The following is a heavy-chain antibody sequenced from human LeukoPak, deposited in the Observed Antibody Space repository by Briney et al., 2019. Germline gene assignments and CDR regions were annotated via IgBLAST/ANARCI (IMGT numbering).Heavy chain of an antibody. Sequence: SETLSLTCTVSGGSINSSSYYWGWIRQPPGKGLEWIGSIYYSGSTYYNPSLKSRVTISVDASKNQFSLKLSSVTAADTAVYYWARVGYCSGGSCYSEGIDYWGQGTLVTVSS. J-gene: IGHJ4*02. CDR1: GGSINSSSYY. CDR2: IYYSGST. CDR3: ARVGYCSGGSCYSEGIDY. D-gene: IGHD2-15*01. V-gene: IGHV4-39*07.